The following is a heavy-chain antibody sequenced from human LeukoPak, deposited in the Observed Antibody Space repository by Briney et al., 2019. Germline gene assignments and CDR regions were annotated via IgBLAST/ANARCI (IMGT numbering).Heavy chain of an antibody. CDR2: IKEDGSEK. Sequence: GGSLRLSCAASGFTFSDYYMSWIRQAPGKGLEGVANIKEDGSEKDYMDFVKGRFTISRDNAKNSLYLQMNSLRAEDAAVYYCARFHSDYFDYWGQGTLVTVSS. CDR3: ARFHSDYFDY. CDR1: GFTFSDYY. D-gene: IGHD4-11*01. V-gene: IGHV3-7*01. J-gene: IGHJ4*02.